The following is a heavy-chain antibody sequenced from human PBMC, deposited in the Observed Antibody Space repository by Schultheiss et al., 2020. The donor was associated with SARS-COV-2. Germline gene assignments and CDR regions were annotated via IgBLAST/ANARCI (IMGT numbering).Heavy chain of an antibody. Sequence: SETLSLTCTVSGGSISSYYWSWIRQPPGKGLEWIVYIYYSGSTYYNPSLKSRVTISVDTSKNQFSLKLSSVTAADTAVYYCARGTYYSKSYYFDYWGQGTLVTVSS. V-gene: IGHV4-59*12. CDR1: GGSISSYY. CDR2: IYYSGST. D-gene: IGHD4-11*01. CDR3: ARGTYYSKSYYFDY. J-gene: IGHJ4*02.